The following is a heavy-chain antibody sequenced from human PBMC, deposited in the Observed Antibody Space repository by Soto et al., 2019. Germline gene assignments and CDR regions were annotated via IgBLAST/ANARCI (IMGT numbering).Heavy chain of an antibody. CDR2: IWYDGSNK. D-gene: IGHD3-16*01. CDR1: GFTFSSYG. Sequence: QVQLVESGGGVVQPGRSLRLSCAASGFTFSSYGMHWVRQAPGKGLEWVAVIWYDGSNKYYTDSVKGRFTIPRDNSRNTLYLQMNSLSAEDTAVYYCARGLITSTHRGIDYWGQGTLVTVSS. J-gene: IGHJ4*02. V-gene: IGHV3-33*01. CDR3: ARGLITSTHRGIDY.